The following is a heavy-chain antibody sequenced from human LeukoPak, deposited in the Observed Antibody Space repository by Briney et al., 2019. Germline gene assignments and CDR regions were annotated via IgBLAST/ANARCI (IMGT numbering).Heavy chain of an antibody. CDR1: GYTFTSYD. CDR2: MNPNSGNT. Sequence: ASVKVSCKASGYTFTSYDINWVRQATGQGLEWMGWMNPNSGNTGYAQKFQGRVTMTRNTSISTAYMELSSLRSEDTAVYYCARGSRYSSVQRVEYYFDYWGQGTLVTVSS. D-gene: IGHD6-19*01. CDR3: ARGSRYSSVQRVEYYFDY. V-gene: IGHV1-8*01. J-gene: IGHJ4*02.